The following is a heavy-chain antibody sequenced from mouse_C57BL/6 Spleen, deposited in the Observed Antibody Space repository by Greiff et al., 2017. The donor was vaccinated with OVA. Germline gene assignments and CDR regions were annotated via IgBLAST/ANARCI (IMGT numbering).Heavy chain of an antibody. Sequence: VQLKESGPELVKPGASVKIPCKASGYTFTDYNMDWVKQSHGKSLEWIGDINPNNGGTIYNQKFKGKATLTVDKSSSTAYMELRSLTSEDTAVYYCARLPYYYGSSYDAMDYWGQGTSVTVSS. J-gene: IGHJ4*01. V-gene: IGHV1-18*01. CDR3: ARLPYYYGSSYDAMDY. D-gene: IGHD1-1*01. CDR1: GYTFTDYN. CDR2: INPNNGGT.